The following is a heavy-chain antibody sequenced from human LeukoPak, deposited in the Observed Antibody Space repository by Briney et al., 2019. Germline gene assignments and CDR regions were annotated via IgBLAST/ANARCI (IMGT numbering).Heavy chain of an antibody. Sequence: ASVKVSCKASGYTFTGYYMHWVRQAPGQGLEWMGWINPNSGGTNYAQKFQGRVTMTRDTSISTVYMELSSLRSEDTAVYYCAREDDILTGFDYWGQGTLVTVSS. CDR2: INPNSGGT. CDR3: AREDDILTGFDY. CDR1: GYTFTGYY. D-gene: IGHD3-9*01. V-gene: IGHV1-2*02. J-gene: IGHJ4*02.